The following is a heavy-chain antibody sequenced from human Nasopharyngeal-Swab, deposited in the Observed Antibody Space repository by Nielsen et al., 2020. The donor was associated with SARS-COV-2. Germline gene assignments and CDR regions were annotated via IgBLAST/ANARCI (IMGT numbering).Heavy chain of an antibody. D-gene: IGHD6-19*01. CDR2: IYYSGST. CDR3: ARGALYSSGWYGY. Sequence: SETLSLTCTVSGGSISSSSCYWGWIRQPPGKGLEWIGSIYYSGSTYYNPSLKSRVTISVDTSKNQFPLKLSSVTAADTAVYYCARGALYSSGWYGYWGQGTLVTVSS. V-gene: IGHV4-39*06. J-gene: IGHJ4*02. CDR1: GGSISSSSCY.